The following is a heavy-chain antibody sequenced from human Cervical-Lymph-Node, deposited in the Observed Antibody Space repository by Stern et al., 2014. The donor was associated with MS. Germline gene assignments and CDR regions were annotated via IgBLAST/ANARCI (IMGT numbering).Heavy chain of an antibody. J-gene: IGHJ6*02. Sequence: EVQLLESGGDLVQPGGSLRLSCAASGFTFSNYAMTWVRQAPGKGMEWVSSVTGSGGGTYYADSVKGRFTISRDNSKNTVSLQMDSLRAEDTAMYYCAKVSLSEISATYYYYYYHGLDVWGPGTTVTVSS. CDR2: VTGSGGGT. CDR3: AKVSLSEISATYYYYYYHGLDV. CDR1: GFTFSNYA. V-gene: IGHV3-23*01. D-gene: IGHD3-3*02.